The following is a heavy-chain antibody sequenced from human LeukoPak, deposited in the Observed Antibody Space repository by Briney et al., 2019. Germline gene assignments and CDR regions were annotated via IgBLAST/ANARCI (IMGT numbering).Heavy chain of an antibody. V-gene: IGHV3-74*01. CDR2: INTDGSTT. Sequence: GGSLRLSCAASGFTFSTYWMHWVRQTPGKGLVWVSRINTDGSTTDYADSVKGRFTISRDNAKNTLYLQMNSLGAEDTAVYYCARVLQGEWFFDYWGQRTLVTVSS. CDR3: ARVLQGEWFFDY. D-gene: IGHD3-3*01. J-gene: IGHJ4*02. CDR1: GFTFSTYW.